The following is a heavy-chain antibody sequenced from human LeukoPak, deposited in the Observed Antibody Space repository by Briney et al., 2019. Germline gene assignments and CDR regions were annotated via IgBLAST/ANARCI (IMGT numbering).Heavy chain of an antibody. CDR2: IYYSGST. CDR3: ARAPPSAVAGSPWFDP. V-gene: IGHV4-59*01. CDR1: GGSISSYY. D-gene: IGHD6-19*01. J-gene: IGHJ5*02. Sequence: PSETLSLTCTVSGGSISSYYWSWIRQPPGKGLEWIGYIYYSGSTNYNPSLKSRVTISVDTSKNQFSLKLSSVTAADTAVYYCARAPPSAVAGSPWFDPWGQGTLVTVSS.